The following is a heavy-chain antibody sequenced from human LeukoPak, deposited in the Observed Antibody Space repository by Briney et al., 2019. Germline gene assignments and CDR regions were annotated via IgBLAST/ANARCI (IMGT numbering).Heavy chain of an antibody. CDR1: GFTFSSYA. CDR2: IHYDGSNN. CDR3: AKDHGSSDWYYFDY. V-gene: IGHV3-30*02. J-gene: IGHJ4*02. D-gene: IGHD6-13*01. Sequence: GGSLRLSCAASGFTFSSYAMHWVRQAPGKGLEWVAFIHYDGSNNYYADSVKGRFTISRDNSKNTLYLQMNTLRADDTAVYYCAKDHGSSDWYYFDYWGQGTLVTVSS.